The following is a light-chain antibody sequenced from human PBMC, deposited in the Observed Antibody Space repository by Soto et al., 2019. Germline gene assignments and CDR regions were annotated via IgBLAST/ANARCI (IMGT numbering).Light chain of an antibody. CDR1: TSNIGKNF. CDR2: KND. CDR3: AVWDDSLTAYL. Sequence: QSVLTQPPSAPGTPGQRVTISCSGSTSNIGKNFVYWYQQLPGMAPRLLIYKNDQRPSGVPDRFSGSKSGTSASLAISGVRSEDEADYFCAVWDDSLTAYLFGSGTKVTVL. V-gene: IGLV1-47*01. J-gene: IGLJ1*01.